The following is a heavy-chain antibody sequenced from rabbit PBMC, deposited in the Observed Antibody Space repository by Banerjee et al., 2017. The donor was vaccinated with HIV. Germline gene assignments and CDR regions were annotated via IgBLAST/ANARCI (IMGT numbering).Heavy chain of an antibody. J-gene: IGHJ6*01. D-gene: IGHD4-1*01. V-gene: IGHV1S40*01. CDR3: ARISGGSGFGMDL. Sequence: CTASGFSFNNGYVMCWVRQAPGKGLEWIGCIYTNSGNTYYASWAKGRFTISKTSSTTVTLQMTSLTAADTATYFCARISGGSGFGMDLWGPGTLVTVS. CDR2: IYTNSGNT. CDR1: GFSFNNGYV.